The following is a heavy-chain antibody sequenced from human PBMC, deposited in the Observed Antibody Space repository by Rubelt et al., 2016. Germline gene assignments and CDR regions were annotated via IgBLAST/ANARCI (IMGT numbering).Heavy chain of an antibody. D-gene: IGHD2-2*01. V-gene: IGHV4-59*01. CDR2: IYYSGRT. Sequence: QVQLQESGPGLVKPSETLSLTCTVSGGSISSYYWSWIRQPPGKGLEWIGYIYYSGRTHYKPSLQSRVTISIDTSKNQFYLKLRSVTAADTAVYYCARVTAVPAAIPDHWGQGTLVNVSS. J-gene: IGHJ4*02. CDR3: ARVTAVPAAIPDH. CDR1: GGSISSYY.